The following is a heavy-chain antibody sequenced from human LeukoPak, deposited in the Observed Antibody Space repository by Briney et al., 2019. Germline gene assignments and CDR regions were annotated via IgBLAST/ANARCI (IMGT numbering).Heavy chain of an antibody. CDR1: GYTFTSYD. J-gene: IGHJ6*03. Sequence: ASVKVSCKASGYTFTSYDINWVRQATGQGLEWMGWMNPNSGNTGYAQKFQGRVTITRNTSISTAYMELSSLRSEDTAVYYCARGGDHRGDFWSGYPYYYYYYYMDVWGKGTTVTVSS. V-gene: IGHV1-8*03. CDR3: ARGGDHRGDFWSGYPYYYYYYYMDV. CDR2: MNPNSGNT. D-gene: IGHD3-3*01.